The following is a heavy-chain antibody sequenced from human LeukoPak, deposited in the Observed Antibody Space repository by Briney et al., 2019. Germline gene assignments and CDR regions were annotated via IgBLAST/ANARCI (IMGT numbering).Heavy chain of an antibody. CDR1: GYTFSTCD. V-gene: IGHV1-8*01. J-gene: IGHJ4*02. Sequence: ASVKVSCKASGYTFSTCDINWVRQATGQGLEWMGWMNPNSGNTGFAHKFQGRVTMTRDTSINTAYMELSSLRSEDTAVYYCARVLGNISHWGQGTLVTVSS. CDR2: MNPNSGNT. CDR3: ARVLGNISH. D-gene: IGHD1-1*01.